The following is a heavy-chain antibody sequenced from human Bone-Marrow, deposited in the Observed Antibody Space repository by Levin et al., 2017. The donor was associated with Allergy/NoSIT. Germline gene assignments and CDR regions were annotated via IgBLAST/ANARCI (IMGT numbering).Heavy chain of an antibody. V-gene: IGHV3-30-3*01. Sequence: GGSLRLSCAASGFTFSSYAMHWVRQAPGKGLEWVAVISYDGSNKYYADSVKGRFTISRDNSKNTLYLQMNSLRAEDTAVYYCAREGIAARPSLGMDVWGQGTTVTVSS. J-gene: IGHJ6*02. CDR2: ISYDGSNK. CDR3: AREGIAARPSLGMDV. D-gene: IGHD6-6*01. CDR1: GFTFSSYA.